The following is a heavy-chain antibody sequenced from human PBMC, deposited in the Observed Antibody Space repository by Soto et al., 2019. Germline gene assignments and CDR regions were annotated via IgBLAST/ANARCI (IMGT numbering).Heavy chain of an antibody. CDR3: ARGGIFHALDV. J-gene: IGHJ6*02. D-gene: IGHD3-3*01. Sequence: SETLSLTCTVSGGSISSYYWSWIRQPPGKGLEWIGYIYYSGSTNYNPSLKSRVTISVDTSKNQFSLKLSSVTAADTAVYYCARGGIFHALDVWGQGTTVTVSS. CDR1: GGSISSYY. CDR2: IYYSGST. V-gene: IGHV4-59*01.